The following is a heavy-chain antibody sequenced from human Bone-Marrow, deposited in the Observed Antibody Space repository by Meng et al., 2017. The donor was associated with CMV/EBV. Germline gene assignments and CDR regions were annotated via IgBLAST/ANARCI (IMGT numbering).Heavy chain of an antibody. V-gene: IGHV3-66*01. D-gene: IGHD3-22*01. CDR3: ARLDLGYYDSSGYYY. Sequence: GGLVRPGGSLRFFCAASGFTVSSNYMSWVRQAPGKGLEWVSVIYSGGSTYYADSVKGRFTISRDNSKNTLYLQMNSLRAEDTAVYYCARLDLGYYDSSGYYYWGQGTLVTVSS. CDR2: IYSGGST. CDR1: GFTVSSNY. J-gene: IGHJ4*02.